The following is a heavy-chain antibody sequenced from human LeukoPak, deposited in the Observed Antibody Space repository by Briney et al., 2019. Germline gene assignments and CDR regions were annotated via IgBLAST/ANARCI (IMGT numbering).Heavy chain of an antibody. Sequence: AETLSLTCSVSGYSISSGYYWGWIRPAPGKGLEWIGNLYHSGSTNYNPSLKSRVTISVDKAKNQFSLKLNSVTAADTAVYYCARDSEVSSGWYPFDYWGQGTLVTVSS. J-gene: IGHJ4*02. D-gene: IGHD6-19*01. CDR1: GYSISSGYY. CDR2: LYHSGST. V-gene: IGHV4-38-2*02. CDR3: ARDSEVSSGWYPFDY.